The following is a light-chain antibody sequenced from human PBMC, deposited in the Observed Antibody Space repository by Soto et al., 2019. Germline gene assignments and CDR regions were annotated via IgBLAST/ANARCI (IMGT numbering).Light chain of an antibody. CDR1: SSDVGGYNY. J-gene: IGLJ1*01. CDR3: ISYTSSSIDYV. Sequence: QSALTQPASVSGSPGQSITISCTGTSSDVGGYNYVSWYQQHPGKAPKLMIYEVSNRPSGVSNRFSGSKSGNTASLTISGLQAEDEDDYYCISYTSSSIDYVFGAGTKLTV. V-gene: IGLV2-14*01. CDR2: EVS.